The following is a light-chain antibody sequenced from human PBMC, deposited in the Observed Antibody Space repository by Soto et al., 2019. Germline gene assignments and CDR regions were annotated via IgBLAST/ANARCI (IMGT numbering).Light chain of an antibody. CDR3: TSYTSSSTYV. CDR2: EVS. Sequence: QSVLPQPASVSGSPGQSITLSCPGTSSDVGGYNYVSWYQQHPGKAPKLMIYEVSNRPSGVSNRFSGSKSGNTASLTISGLQAEDEADYYCTSYTSSSTYVFGTGTKGTVL. J-gene: IGLJ1*01. V-gene: IGLV2-14*01. CDR1: SSDVGGYNY.